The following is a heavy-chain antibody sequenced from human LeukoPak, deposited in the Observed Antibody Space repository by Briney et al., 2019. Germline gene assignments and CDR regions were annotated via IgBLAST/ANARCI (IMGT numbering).Heavy chain of an antibody. CDR1: GFTFSSYA. V-gene: IGHV3-23*01. CDR2: ISGSGGST. Sequence: GGSLRLSCAASGFTFSSYAMSWVRQAPGKGLEWVSAISGSGGSTYYADSVKGRFTISRDNSKNTLYLQMSSLTAKDKAVYYCAKDRSIGTYYTFDSWAREPWSPSPQ. J-gene: IGHJ4*02. CDR3: AKDRSIGTYYTFDS. D-gene: IGHD1-26*01.